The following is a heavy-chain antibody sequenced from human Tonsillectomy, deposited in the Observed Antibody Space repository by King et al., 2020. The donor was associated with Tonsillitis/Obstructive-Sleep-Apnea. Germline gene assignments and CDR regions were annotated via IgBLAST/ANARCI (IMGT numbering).Heavy chain of an antibody. V-gene: IGHV3-23*04. CDR2: ISGSGGST. CDR3: AKGDPIGPHWYYYYMDV. CDR1: GFTFSSDA. D-gene: IGHD1-1*01. Sequence: DVQLVESGGGLVQPGGSLRLSCAASGFTFSSDAMSWVRQAPGKGLEWVSAISGSGGSTYYAASLKVRFTISRDNSKHTLYLQMNSPRSEDTAVDYGAKGDPIGPHWYYYYMDVWGKGTTVTVSS. J-gene: IGHJ6*03.